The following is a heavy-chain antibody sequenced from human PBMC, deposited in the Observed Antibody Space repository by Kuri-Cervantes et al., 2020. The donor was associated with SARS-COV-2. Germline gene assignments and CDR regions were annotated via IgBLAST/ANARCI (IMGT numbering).Heavy chain of an antibody. CDR1: GFTFGDYY. CDR3: VRVRYTYGYALDY. J-gene: IGHJ4*02. Sequence: GESLKISCAASGFTFGDYYMTWIRQAPGKGLEWVSYISSRSASTNYADSVRGRFTISRADAQNSLYLQMNSLRAEDTAVYFCVRVRYTYGYALDYWGRGTLVTVSS. V-gene: IGHV3-11*06. D-gene: IGHD5-18*01. CDR2: ISSRSAST.